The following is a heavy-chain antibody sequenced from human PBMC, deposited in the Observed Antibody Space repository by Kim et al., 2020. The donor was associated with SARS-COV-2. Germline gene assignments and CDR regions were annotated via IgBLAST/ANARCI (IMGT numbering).Heavy chain of an antibody. V-gene: IGHV1-18*01. D-gene: IGHD3-9*01. CDR1: GYTFTSYG. CDR2: ISAYNGNT. CDR3: ASTPYDILTGYHYGMDV. Sequence: ASVKVSCKASGYTFTSYGISWVRQAPGQGLEWMGWISAYNGNTNYAQKLQGRVTMTTDTSTSTAYMELRSLRSDDTAVYYCASTPYDILTGYHYGMDVWGQGTTVTVSS. J-gene: IGHJ6*02.